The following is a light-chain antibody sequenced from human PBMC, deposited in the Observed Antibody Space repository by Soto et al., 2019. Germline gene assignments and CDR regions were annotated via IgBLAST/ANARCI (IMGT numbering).Light chain of an antibody. Sequence: QSALTQPASVSGSPGQSITISCTGTSSDVGSYNLVSWYQQHPGKAPKLMIYEVSKRPSGVSNRFSGSKSGNTASLTISGLQAEDEADYYCCSYAGSSTFYVAFGGGTKVTVL. CDR1: SSDVGSYNL. CDR2: EVS. J-gene: IGLJ2*01. CDR3: CSYAGSSTFYVA. V-gene: IGLV2-23*02.